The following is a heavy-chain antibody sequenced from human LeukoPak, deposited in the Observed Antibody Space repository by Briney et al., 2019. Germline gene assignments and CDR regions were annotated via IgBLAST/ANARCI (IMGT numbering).Heavy chain of an antibody. CDR1: GYSISSGYY. CDR2: IYHSGST. J-gene: IGHJ4*02. D-gene: IGHD5-18*01. V-gene: IGHV4-38-2*02. CDR3: ARDLSDTAMDTRWDDY. Sequence: SETLSLTCTVSGYSISSGYYWGWIRQPPGKGLEWIGSIYHSGSTYYNPSLKSRVTISVDTSKNQFSLKLSSVTAADTAVYYCARDLSDTAMDTRWDDYWGQGTLVTVSS.